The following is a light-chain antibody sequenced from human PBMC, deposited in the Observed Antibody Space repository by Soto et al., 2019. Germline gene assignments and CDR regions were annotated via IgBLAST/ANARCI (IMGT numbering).Light chain of an antibody. J-gene: IGKJ1*01. Sequence: DVQMTQSPSTLAASVGDRFTIACRASQSISSWLAWYQQKPGKAPKLLIYKASTLKSGVPSRFSGSGSGTEFTLTISSLQPDDFATYYCQHHNSYSEAFGQGTKVDIK. CDR1: QSISSW. CDR3: QHHNSYSEA. V-gene: IGKV1-5*03. CDR2: KAS.